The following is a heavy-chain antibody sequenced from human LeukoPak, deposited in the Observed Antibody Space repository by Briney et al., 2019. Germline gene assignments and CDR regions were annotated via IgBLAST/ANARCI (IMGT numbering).Heavy chain of an antibody. CDR3: AGDKEYYYDSSGSLDY. J-gene: IGHJ4*02. V-gene: IGHV1-46*03. Sequence: ASVKVSCKASGYTFTSYYMHWVRQAPGQGLEWMGIINPSGGSTSYAQKFQGRVTMTRDTSTSTVYMELSSLRSEDTAVYYCAGDKEYYYDSSGSLDYWGQGTLVTVSS. D-gene: IGHD3-22*01. CDR1: GYTFTSYY. CDR2: INPSGGST.